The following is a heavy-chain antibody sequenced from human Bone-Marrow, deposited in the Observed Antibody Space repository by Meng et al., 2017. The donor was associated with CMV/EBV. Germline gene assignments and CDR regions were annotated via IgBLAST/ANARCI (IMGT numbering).Heavy chain of an antibody. CDR1: GFTVSSNY. V-gene: IGHV3-53*01. CDR2: IYSGGST. D-gene: IGHD6-13*01. J-gene: IGHJ6*02. Sequence: GESLKISCAASGFTVSSNYMTWVRQAPGKGLEWVSVIYSGGSTYYADSVKGRFTISSDNSKNTLYLQMNSLRAEDTAVYYCARDLVVGLGSSQDKSYYYYGMDVWGQGTTVTVSS. CDR3: ARDLVVGLGSSQDKSYYYYGMDV.